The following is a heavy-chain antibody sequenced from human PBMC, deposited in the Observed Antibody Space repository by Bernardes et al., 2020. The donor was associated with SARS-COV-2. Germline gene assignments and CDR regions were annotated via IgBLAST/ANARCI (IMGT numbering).Heavy chain of an antibody. CDR1: RGSVSFGSNY. D-gene: IGHD2-15*01. CDR2: IYYPGGI. J-gene: IGHJ5*02. Sequence: SETLSLTCSVSRGSVSFGSNYWTWIRQPPGKGLEWIGYIYYPGGINYNPSLKSRVTISVDTSKNQFSLKLTSVTAADTAVYYCVRGTGFCSGGSCGWIDPWCHGTLVSVSS. V-gene: IGHV4-61*01. CDR3: VRGTGFCSGGSCGWIDP.